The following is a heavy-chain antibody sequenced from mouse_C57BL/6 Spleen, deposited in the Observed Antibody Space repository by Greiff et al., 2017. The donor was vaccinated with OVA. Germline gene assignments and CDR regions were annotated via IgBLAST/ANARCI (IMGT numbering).Heavy chain of an antibody. Sequence: QVQLKESGPELVKPGASVKISCKASGYAFSSSWMNWVKQRPGKGLEWIGRIYSGDGDTNYNGKFKGKATLTADKSSSTAYMQLSSLTSEDSAVYFCARDELLPFYAMDYWGQGTSVTVSS. CDR2: IYSGDGDT. V-gene: IGHV1-82*01. CDR1: GYAFSSSW. CDR3: ARDELLPFYAMDY. D-gene: IGHD1-1*01. J-gene: IGHJ4*01.